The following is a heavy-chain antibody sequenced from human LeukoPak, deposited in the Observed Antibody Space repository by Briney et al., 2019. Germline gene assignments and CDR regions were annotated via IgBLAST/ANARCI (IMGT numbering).Heavy chain of an antibody. Sequence: GASVKVSCKASGYTFTGYYMHWVRQAPGQGLEWMGWINPNSGGTNYAQKFQGRVTMTRDTPISTAYMELSRLRSDDTAVYYCASGLRRGSSGSPTDYWGQGTLVTVSS. V-gene: IGHV1-2*02. D-gene: IGHD6-19*01. J-gene: IGHJ4*02. CDR3: ASGLRRGSSGSPTDY. CDR1: GYTFTGYY. CDR2: INPNSGGT.